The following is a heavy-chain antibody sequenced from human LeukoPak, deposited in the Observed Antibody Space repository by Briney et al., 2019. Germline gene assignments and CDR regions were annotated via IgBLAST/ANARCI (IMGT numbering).Heavy chain of an antibody. CDR2: SSASGGST. Sequence: GSLRLSCAASGFTFTSYAMSWVRQAPGKGLEWVSTSSASGGSTYSADSVKGRFTISRDTSKNTLYLRMNSLRADDTAVYYCAKWASAFCFFDYWGQGTLVTVSS. CDR1: GFTFTSYA. CDR3: AKWASAFCFFDY. D-gene: IGHD3-3*01. J-gene: IGHJ4*02. V-gene: IGHV3-23*01.